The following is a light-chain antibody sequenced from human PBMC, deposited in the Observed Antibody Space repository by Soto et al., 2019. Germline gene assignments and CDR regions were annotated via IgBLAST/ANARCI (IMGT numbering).Light chain of an antibody. CDR1: SSDIGSYNY. CDR3: KSFTTSSTYV. Sequence: QSALTQPASVSGSPGQSIAISCIGTSSDIGSYNYVSWYQQHPGKAPKLMIYDVSNRPSGVSDRFSGSKSGNTASLTISALQAEDEADYYCKSFTTSSTYVFGTGTKLTVL. V-gene: IGLV2-14*01. J-gene: IGLJ1*01. CDR2: DVS.